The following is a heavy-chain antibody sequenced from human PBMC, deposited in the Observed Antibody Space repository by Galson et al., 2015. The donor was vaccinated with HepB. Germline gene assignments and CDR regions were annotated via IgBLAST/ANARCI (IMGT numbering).Heavy chain of an antibody. D-gene: IGHD3-22*01. Sequence: ETLSLTCTVSGASISSSTYYWGWIRQPPGKGLEWIGSIYYSGSTYYNPSLKSRVTISVDTSKNQFSLKLSSVTAADTAVYYCARNPYFYDSSGSGDFYMDVWGKGTTVTVSS. CDR3: ARNPYFYDSSGSGDFYMDV. CDR2: IYYSGST. CDR1: GASISSSTYY. J-gene: IGHJ6*03. V-gene: IGHV4-39*01.